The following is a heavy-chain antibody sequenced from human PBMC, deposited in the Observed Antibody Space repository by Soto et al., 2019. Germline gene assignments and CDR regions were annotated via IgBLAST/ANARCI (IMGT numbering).Heavy chain of an antibody. J-gene: IGHJ5*02. D-gene: IGHD3-10*01. CDR1: GYTFTSYD. Sequence: ASVKVSCKASGYTFTSYDINWVRQATGQGLEWMGWMNPNSGNTGYAQKFQGRVTMTRNTSISTAYMELSSLRSEDTAVYYCARMDYYGSGITNWFDPWGQGTLVTVS. CDR2: MNPNSGNT. CDR3: ARMDYYGSGITNWFDP. V-gene: IGHV1-8*01.